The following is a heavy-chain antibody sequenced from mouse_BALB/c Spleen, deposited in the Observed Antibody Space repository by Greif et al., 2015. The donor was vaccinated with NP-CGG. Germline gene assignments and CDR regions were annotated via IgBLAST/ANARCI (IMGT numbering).Heavy chain of an antibody. J-gene: IGHJ3*01. V-gene: IGHV2-9*02. CDR3: ARDNYRFAY. CDR1: GFSLTSYG. D-gene: IGHD1-3*01. Sequence: QVQLQQSGPGLVAPSQSLSITCTVSGFSLTSYGVHWVRQPPGKGLEWLGVIWAGGSTNYNSALMSRLSISKDNSKSXVFSKMNSLQTDDTAMYYCARDNYRFAYWGQGTLVTVSA. CDR2: IWAGGST.